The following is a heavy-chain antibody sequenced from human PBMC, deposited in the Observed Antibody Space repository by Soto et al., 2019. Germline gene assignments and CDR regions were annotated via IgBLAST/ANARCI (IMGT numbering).Heavy chain of an antibody. J-gene: IGHJ4*02. Sequence: SETLSLTCTVSGGSINSGDYYWNWIRQPPGKDLEWIGYIYYSGSTYYNPSLKSRDTISIDTSKNQFYLKLNSVTAAATAAHYCARDGSFGRSVYFAYCRQRPLVT. D-gene: IGHD1-26*01. CDR3: ARDGSFGRSVYFAY. CDR1: GGSINSGDYY. V-gene: IGHV4-30-4*01. CDR2: IYYSGST.